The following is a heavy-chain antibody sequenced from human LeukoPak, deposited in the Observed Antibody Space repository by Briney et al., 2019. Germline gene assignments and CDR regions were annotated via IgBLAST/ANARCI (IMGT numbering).Heavy chain of an antibody. Sequence: SGTLSLTCAVSGGSISSNNWWSWLRPPPGKGLEWIGDIHHSGSSNYNPSLNSRVTISVDRSKNQFSLNLGSVTAADTAVYYCARYSSGYGNWGQGTLVTVSS. CDR1: GGSISSNNW. CDR2: IHHSGSS. CDR3: ARYSSGYGN. V-gene: IGHV4-4*02. D-gene: IGHD3-22*01. J-gene: IGHJ4*02.